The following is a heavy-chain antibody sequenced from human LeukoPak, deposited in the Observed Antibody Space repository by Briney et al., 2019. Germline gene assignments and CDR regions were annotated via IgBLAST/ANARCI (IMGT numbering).Heavy chain of an antibody. Sequence: SETLSLTCAVSGGSISSSNWWSWVRQPPGKGLEWIGEIYHSGSTNYNPSLKSRVTISVDKSKNQFSLKLSSVTAADTAVYYCASMVIDGGGGDWESGYFDYWGQGTLVTVSS. V-gene: IGHV4-4*02. CDR2: IYHSGST. CDR3: ASMVIDGGGGDWESGYFDY. CDR1: GGSISSSNW. J-gene: IGHJ4*02. D-gene: IGHD2-21*02.